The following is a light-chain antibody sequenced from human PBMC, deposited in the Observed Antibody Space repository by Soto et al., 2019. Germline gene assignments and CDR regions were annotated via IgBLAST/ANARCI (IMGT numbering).Light chain of an antibody. CDR2: DAS. V-gene: IGKV3-15*01. CDR3: QQYNDWPFT. CDR1: QNVDSN. Sequence: EIVMTQSPVTLSVSPGERATLSCRASQNVDSNLAWYQQKRGQAPRLLIYDASTRATDVPARFSGSGSGTKFTLTISSLQSEDFAVYYCQQYNDWPFTFGPGTKVDIK. J-gene: IGKJ3*01.